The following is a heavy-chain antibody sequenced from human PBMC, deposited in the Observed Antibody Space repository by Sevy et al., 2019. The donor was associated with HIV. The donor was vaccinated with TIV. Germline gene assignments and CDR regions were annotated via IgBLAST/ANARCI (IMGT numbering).Heavy chain of an antibody. CDR2: IIPIFGTA. CDR1: GGTFSSYA. CDR3: AGDVGYYDFWCGYLEGYNWLDP. V-gene: IGHV1-69*06. Sequence: ASVKVSCKASGGTFSSYAISWVRQAPGQGLEWMGGIIPIFGTANYAQKFQGRVTITADKSTSTAYMELRCLRSEATAVDYCAGDVGYYDFWCGYLEGYNWLDPWGQGTLVTVSS. J-gene: IGHJ5*02. D-gene: IGHD3-3*01.